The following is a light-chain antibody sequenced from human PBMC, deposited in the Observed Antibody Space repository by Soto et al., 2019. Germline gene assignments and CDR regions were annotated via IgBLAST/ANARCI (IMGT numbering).Light chain of an antibody. V-gene: IGLV2-8*01. CDR2: EVT. CDR3: GSHAGNCNLV. CDR1: STDVGAYNY. Sequence: QPVLTQPPSASGSPGQSVTISCTGTSTDVGAYNYVSWYQQHPGKAPKLMIYEVTKRPSGVPDRFSGSKSGNTASLTVSGLQAEDEADYYCGSHAGNCNLVFGGGTKVTVL. J-gene: IGLJ3*02.